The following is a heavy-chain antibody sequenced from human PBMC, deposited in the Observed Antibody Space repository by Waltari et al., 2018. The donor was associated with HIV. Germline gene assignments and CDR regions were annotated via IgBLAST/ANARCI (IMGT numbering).Heavy chain of an antibody. V-gene: IGHV4-59*01. CDR3: ASSRVAAGLDS. Sequence: QVQLQESGPGLVKPSETLSLMCTVSGGSIGTNFWSWLRQPPAKGLEWIGYGFYSGTTNYNPSLKSRVTISVDTSKNQFSLNLESVTAADTAVYYCASSRVAAGLDSWGQGTQVTVSS. J-gene: IGHJ4*02. D-gene: IGHD1-26*01. CDR2: GFYSGTT. CDR1: GGSIGTNF.